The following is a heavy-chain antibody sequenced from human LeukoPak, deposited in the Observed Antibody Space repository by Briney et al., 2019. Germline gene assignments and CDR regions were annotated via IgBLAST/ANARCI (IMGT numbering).Heavy chain of an antibody. CDR1: GFDFSLSS. D-gene: IGHD3-10*01. J-gene: IGHJ6*02. Sequence: GGSLRLSCVASGFDFSLSSMNYFRQAPGKGLEWVSYIRASSSLISYADSVRGRFTISRDDAKKSVYLQMDSLRAEDTAVYYCAKRGNSGSPSTMDVWGQGTTVTVSS. V-gene: IGHV3-21*04. CDR2: IRASSSLI. CDR3: AKRGNSGSPSTMDV.